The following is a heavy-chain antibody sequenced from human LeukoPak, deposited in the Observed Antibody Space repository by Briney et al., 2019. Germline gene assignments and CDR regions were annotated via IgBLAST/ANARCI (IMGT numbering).Heavy chain of an antibody. V-gene: IGHV3-21*01. J-gene: IGHJ3*02. CDR2: ISSSSYI. Sequence: GGSLRLSCAASGFTFSSYSMNWVRQAPGKGLEWVSSISSSSYIYYADSVKGRFTISRDNAKSSLYLQMNSLRAEDTAVYYCARERTSYYAFDIWGQGTMVTVSS. CDR3: ARERTSYYAFDI. CDR1: GFTFSSYS.